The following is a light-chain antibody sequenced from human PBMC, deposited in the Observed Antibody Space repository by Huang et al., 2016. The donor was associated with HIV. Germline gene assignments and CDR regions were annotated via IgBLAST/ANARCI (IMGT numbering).Light chain of an antibody. J-gene: IGKJ2*01. CDR1: QRVSSRY. V-gene: IGKV3D-20*01. CDR2: DES. CDR3: QQYGSSSYT. Sequence: EIVLTQSPASLSLSPGERAMLSCGASQRVSSRYFAWFQQKPGLPPRLLMYDESVRAPVIPDRFSGGGSGTDFTLTISRLEPEDFAVYYCQQYGSSSYTFGQGTKLEIK.